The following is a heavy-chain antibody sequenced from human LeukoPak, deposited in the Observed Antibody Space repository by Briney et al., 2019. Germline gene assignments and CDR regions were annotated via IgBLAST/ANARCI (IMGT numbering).Heavy chain of an antibody. D-gene: IGHD5-12*01. J-gene: IGHJ5*02. CDR3: VRSGYDYDWFDP. V-gene: IGHV3-48*01. CDR1: GFTFSRYS. Sequence: PGGSLRLSCAASGFTFSRYSMNWVRQAPGKGPQWVSYISSSSSAIYYADSVRGRFTISRDNAKNSLYLQMNSLRSDDTAVYYCVRSGYDYDWFDPWGQGTLVTVSS. CDR2: ISSSSSAI.